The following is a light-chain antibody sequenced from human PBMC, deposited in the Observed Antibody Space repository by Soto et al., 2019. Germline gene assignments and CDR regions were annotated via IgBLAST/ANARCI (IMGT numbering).Light chain of an antibody. CDR3: SSYTSSSPYV. V-gene: IGLV2-14*01. CDR2: DVS. CDR1: SSDVGGYNY. J-gene: IGLJ1*01. Sequence: QSALTQPASVSGSPGQSITISCTGTSSDVGGYNYVSWYQQHPGKAPKRMIYDVSNRPSGVSNRFSGSKSGNTASLTISGLKAEDEADYYCSSYTSSSPYVFGPGTKLTVL.